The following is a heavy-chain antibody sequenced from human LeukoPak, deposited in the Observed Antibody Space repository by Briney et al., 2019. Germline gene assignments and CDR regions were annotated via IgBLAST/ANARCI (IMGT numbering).Heavy chain of an antibody. CDR3: ARGYYYDSSGFDY. D-gene: IGHD3-22*01. Sequence: GGPLRLSCAASGFTFSSYWMHWVRQAPGKGLVWVSRINSDGSSTSYADSVKGRFTISRDNAKNTLYLQMNSLRAEDTAVYYCARGYYYDSSGFDYWGQGTLVTVSS. V-gene: IGHV3-74*01. CDR2: INSDGSST. CDR1: GFTFSSYW. J-gene: IGHJ4*02.